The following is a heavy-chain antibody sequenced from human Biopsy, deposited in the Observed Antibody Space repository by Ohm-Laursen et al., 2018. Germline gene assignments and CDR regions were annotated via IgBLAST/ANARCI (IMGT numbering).Heavy chain of an antibody. J-gene: IGHJ2*01. CDR2: VYYTGST. CDR1: GDSISSYY. CDR3: ARDRGYYSDRTVPGYFDL. V-gene: IGHV4-59*01. D-gene: IGHD3-22*01. Sequence: TLSLTCLVSGDSISSYYWSWIRQPPGKGLQWIGYVYYTGSTDYNPSLQSRVTLSVDTSKNHFSLRLRSVTPADKAIYCARDRGYYSDRTVPGYFDLWGRGTLVTVSS.